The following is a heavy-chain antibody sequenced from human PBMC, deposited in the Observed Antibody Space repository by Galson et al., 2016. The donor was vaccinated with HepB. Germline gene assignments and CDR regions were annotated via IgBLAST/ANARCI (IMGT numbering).Heavy chain of an antibody. V-gene: IGHV3-9*01. CDR2: ITWNGGSV. D-gene: IGHD5-18*01. J-gene: IGHJ4*02. CDR1: GSTFEDYG. CDR3: AKELRGYTYGRHHSIDY. Sequence: SLRLSCAASGSTFEDYGMHWVRQAPGKGLEWVSGITWNGGSVDYADSLEGRFTISRDNAKNSLYLQMDSLRVEDTAFYYCAKELRGYTYGRHHSIDYWGQGTLVTVSS.